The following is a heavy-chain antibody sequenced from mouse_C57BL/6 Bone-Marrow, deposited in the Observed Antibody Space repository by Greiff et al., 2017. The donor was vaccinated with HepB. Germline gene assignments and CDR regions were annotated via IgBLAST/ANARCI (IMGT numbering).Heavy chain of an antibody. J-gene: IGHJ2*01. D-gene: IGHD1-1*01. V-gene: IGHV1-61*01. CDR3: ARNYYGSSQSDY. CDR2: IYPSDSET. Sequence: QVQLQQPGAELVRPGSSVKLSCKASGYTFTSYWMDWVKQRPGQGLERIGNIYPSDSETNYNQKFKDTATLTVVKSSSTAYMQLSSLTSEASAVYYCARNYYGSSQSDYWGQGTTLTVSS. CDR1: GYTFTSYW.